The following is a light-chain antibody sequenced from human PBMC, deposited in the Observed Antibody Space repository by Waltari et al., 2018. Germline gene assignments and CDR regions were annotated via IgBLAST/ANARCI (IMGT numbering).Light chain of an antibody. CDR3: QQYNNWPPMVT. J-gene: IGKJ3*01. CDR1: QSVSSN. Sequence: EIVMTQSPATLSVSPGERATLSCRASQSVSSNLAWYQQKPGQAPRLLTYGASTRATGIPARFSGSGSGTEFTLTISSLQSEDFAVYYCQQYNNWPPMVTFGPGTKVDIK. V-gene: IGKV3-15*01. CDR2: GAS.